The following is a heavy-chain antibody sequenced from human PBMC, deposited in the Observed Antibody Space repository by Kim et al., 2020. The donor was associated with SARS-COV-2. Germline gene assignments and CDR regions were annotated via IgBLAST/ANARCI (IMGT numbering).Heavy chain of an antibody. V-gene: IGHV3-15*01. J-gene: IGHJ6*02. CDR2: IKSKTDGGTT. CDR3: TTDKVAAAGPYIYYYYYGMDV. Sequence: GGSLRLSCAASGFTFSNAWMSWVRQAPGKGLEWVGRIKSKTDGGTTDYAAPVKGRFTISRDDSKNTLYLQMNSLKTEDTAVYYCTTDKVAAAGPYIYYYYYGMDVWGQGTTVTVSS. D-gene: IGHD6-13*01. CDR1: GFTFSNAW.